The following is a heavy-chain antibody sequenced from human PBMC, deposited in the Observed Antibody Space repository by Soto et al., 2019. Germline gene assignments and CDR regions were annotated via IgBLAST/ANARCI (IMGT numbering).Heavy chain of an antibody. J-gene: IGHJ6*02. D-gene: IGHD6-6*01. Sequence: ASVKVSCKASGYTFTSYDINWVRQATGQGLEWMGWMNPNSGNTGYAQKFQGRVTMTRNTSISTAYMELSSLRSEDTAVYYCARVTYSSSDYYYYYGMDVWGQGTTVTVSS. CDR2: MNPNSGNT. CDR1: GYTFTSYD. V-gene: IGHV1-8*01. CDR3: ARVTYSSSDYYYYYGMDV.